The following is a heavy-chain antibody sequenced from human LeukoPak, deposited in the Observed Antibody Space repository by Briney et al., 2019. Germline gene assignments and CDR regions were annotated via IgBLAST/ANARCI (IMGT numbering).Heavy chain of an antibody. J-gene: IGHJ5*02. D-gene: IGHD5-18*01. V-gene: IGHV7-4-1*02. CDR3: ARDHLLGYSYVDPPFRHNWFDP. CDR1: GYTFTRYS. CDR2: INTDTGDP. Sequence: ASVKVSCKSSGYTFTRYSLNWVRQAPGQGLEWMGWINTDTGDPTYAQGFTGRFVFSLDTSVTTAYLQINSLEAEDTAVYYCARDHLLGYSYVDPPFRHNWFDPWGQGTLVTVSS.